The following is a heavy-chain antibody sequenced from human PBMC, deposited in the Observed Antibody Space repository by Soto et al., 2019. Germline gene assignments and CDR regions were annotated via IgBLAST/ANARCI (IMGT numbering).Heavy chain of an antibody. CDR3: ARVPVLIWSVYYGLNKTWFAP. J-gene: IGHJ5*02. D-gene: IGHD3-3*01. CDR1: GGSFSGYY. V-gene: IGHV4-34*01. Sequence: ETLSLTCAVYGGSFSGYYWSWIRQPPGKGLEWIGEINHSGSTNYNPSLKSRVTISVDTSKNQFSLKLSSVTAADTAVYYCARVPVLIWSVYYGLNKTWFAPGGKGTLVPVSS. CDR2: INHSGST.